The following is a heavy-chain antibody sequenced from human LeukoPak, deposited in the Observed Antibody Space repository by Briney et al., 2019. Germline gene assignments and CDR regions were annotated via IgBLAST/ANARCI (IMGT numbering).Heavy chain of an antibody. J-gene: IGHJ5*02. V-gene: IGHV3-7*01. CDR3: ARDQTTRTSGSYYYWFDP. CDR2: IKQDGSEK. Sequence: GGSLRLSCAASGFTFNRYWMSWVRQAPGKGLEWVANIKQDGSEKYYVDSVKGRFTISRDNAKNSLYLQMNSLRAEDTAVYYCARDQTTRTSGSYYYWFDPWGQGTLVTVSS. CDR1: GFTFNRYW. D-gene: IGHD1-26*01.